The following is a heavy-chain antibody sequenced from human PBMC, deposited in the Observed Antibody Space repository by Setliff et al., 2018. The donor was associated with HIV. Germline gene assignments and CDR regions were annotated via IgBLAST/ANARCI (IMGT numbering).Heavy chain of an antibody. CDR2: IRSDGTKK. J-gene: IGHJ4*02. CDR1: GFTFSTYG. D-gene: IGHD1-1*01. V-gene: IGHV3-30*02. CDR3: AKSTAYNIDY. Sequence: PGGSLRLSCAASGFTFSTYGMHWVRQAPGKGLEWAAFIRSDGTKKFYADSVKGRFTISRDNSRNTVYLQMNSLRAEDTAVYYCAKSTAYNIDYWGQGTLVTVSS.